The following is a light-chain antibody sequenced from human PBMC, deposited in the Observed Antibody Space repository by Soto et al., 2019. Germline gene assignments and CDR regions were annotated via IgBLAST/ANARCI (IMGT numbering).Light chain of an antibody. V-gene: IGLV2-14*01. CDR1: SSDVGGYNY. CDR2: EVS. J-gene: IGLJ3*02. CDR3: SSYTSSSTRV. Sequence: QSAVTQPASVSGSPGQSITISCTGISSDVGGYNYVSWYQQHPGKAPKLMIYEVSNRPSGVSNRFSGSKSGNTASLTISGLQAKDEADYYCSSYTSSSTRVFGGGPKLTVL.